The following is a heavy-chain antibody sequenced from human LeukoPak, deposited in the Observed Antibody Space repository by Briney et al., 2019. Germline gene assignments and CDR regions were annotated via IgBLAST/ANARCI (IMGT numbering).Heavy chain of an antibody. CDR1: GFTFSDYT. J-gene: IGHJ6*03. D-gene: IGHD1-26*01. Sequence: GGSLRPSCAASGFTFSDYTMRWVRQAPGKRLEYVSAITSNGGNIHYANSVKGRFTISRDNSKNSLYLQMGGLRTEDMAVYHCARVKAGATISDFYYYYMDVWGKGTTVTVSS. V-gene: IGHV3-64*01. CDR3: ARVKAGATISDFYYYYMDV. CDR2: ITSNGGNI.